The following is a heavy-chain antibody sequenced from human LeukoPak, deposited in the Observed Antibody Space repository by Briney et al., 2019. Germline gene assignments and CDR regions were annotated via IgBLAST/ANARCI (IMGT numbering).Heavy chain of an antibody. Sequence: GGSLRLSCAASGFTFTNFAMNWVRQSPGKGREWASAISGSRGRTLYADSVKGRFTISRDNSKNTLYLQMNSLRAEDTALYYCAKGDTTWEGFFDSWGQGTLVTVSS. CDR1: GFTFTNFA. D-gene: IGHD1-26*01. J-gene: IGHJ4*02. CDR2: ISGSRGRT. CDR3: AKGDTTWEGFFDS. V-gene: IGHV3-23*01.